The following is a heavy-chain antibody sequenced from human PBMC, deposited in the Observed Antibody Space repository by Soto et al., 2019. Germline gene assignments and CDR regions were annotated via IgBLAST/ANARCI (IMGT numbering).Heavy chain of an antibody. CDR1: GYTFTSYG. J-gene: IGHJ4*02. V-gene: IGHV1-18*04. CDR3: AREAYCGGDCYSQFDY. D-gene: IGHD2-21*02. CDR2: ISAYNGNT. Sequence: ASVKVSCKASGYTFTSYGISWVRQAPGQGLEWMGWISAYNGNTNYAQKLQGRVTMTTDTSTSTAYMELRSLRSDDTAVYYCAREAYCGGDCYSQFDYWGQGTLVTVSS.